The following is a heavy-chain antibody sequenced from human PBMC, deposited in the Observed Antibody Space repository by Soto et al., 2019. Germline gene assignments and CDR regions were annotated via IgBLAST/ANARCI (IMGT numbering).Heavy chain of an antibody. CDR2: ISGSGGST. D-gene: IGHD1-20*01. J-gene: IGHJ5*02. V-gene: IGHV3-23*01. CDR1: GFTFSSYA. CDR3: AKDPVNWSSIRSVWFDP. Sequence: GGSLRLSCAASGFTFSSYAMSWVRQAPGKGLEWVSAISGSGGSTYYADSVKGRFTISRDNSKNTLYLQMNSLRAEDTAVYYCAKDPVNWSSIRSVWFDPWGQGTLVTVSS.